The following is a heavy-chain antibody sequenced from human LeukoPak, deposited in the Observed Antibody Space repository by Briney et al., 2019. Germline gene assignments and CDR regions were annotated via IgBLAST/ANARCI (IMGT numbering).Heavy chain of an antibody. CDR3: AKDLFLWYFDL. J-gene: IGHJ2*01. CDR1: EFTVSSNY. V-gene: IGHV3-53*01. Sequence: GALRLSCAASEFTVSSNYMSWVRQAPGKGLEWVSIIYSGGNIFYADSVKGRFTISRDNSKNTLFLQMNSLRAEDTAVYYCAKDLFLWYFDLWGRGTLVTVSS. D-gene: IGHD2-21*01. CDR2: IYSGGNI.